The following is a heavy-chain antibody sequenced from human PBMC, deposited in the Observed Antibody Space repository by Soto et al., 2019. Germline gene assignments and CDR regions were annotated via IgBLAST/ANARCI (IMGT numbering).Heavy chain of an antibody. CDR3: AGGPYDFWSGYYIPLDV. Sequence: GGSLRLSCAASGFTFSSYSMNWVRQAPGKGLEWVSYISSSSSTIYYADSVKGRFTISRDNAKNSLYLQMNSLRAEDTAVYYCAGGPYDFWSGYYIPLDVWGKGTTVTVSS. CDR2: ISSSSSTI. J-gene: IGHJ6*03. D-gene: IGHD3-3*01. V-gene: IGHV3-48*01. CDR1: GFTFSSYS.